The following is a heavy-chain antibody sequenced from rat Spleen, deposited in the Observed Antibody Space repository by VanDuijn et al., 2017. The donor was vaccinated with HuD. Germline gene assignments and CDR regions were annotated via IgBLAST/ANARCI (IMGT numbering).Heavy chain of an antibody. CDR1: GFTFSSFA. V-gene: IGHV5-25*01. CDR3: AKGGLLIGFDY. J-gene: IGHJ2*01. D-gene: IGHD1-12*03. Sequence: EVQLVESGGGLVQPGRSLKLSCAASGFTFSSFAMAWVRQAPKKGLEWVATITSGGSNTYYPDSVKGRFTISRDNAKSTLYLQMDSLRSEDTATYYCAKGGLLIGFDYWGQGVMVTVSS. CDR2: ITSGGSNT.